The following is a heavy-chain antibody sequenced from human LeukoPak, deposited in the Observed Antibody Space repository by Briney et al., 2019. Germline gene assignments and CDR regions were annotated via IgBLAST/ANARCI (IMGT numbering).Heavy chain of an antibody. J-gene: IGHJ4*02. D-gene: IGHD4-17*01. V-gene: IGHV4-34*01. CDR1: GVSFADYY. CDR3: TRMTTGHDY. CDR2: INHSGYT. Sequence: SETLSLTSAVSGVSFADYYWSWVRQTPGKGLEWLGEINHSGYTNDSPSLKSRVTLSIDTSRKQFSLNLRSVTVADAGIYYCTRMTTGHDYWGQGTLVTVSS.